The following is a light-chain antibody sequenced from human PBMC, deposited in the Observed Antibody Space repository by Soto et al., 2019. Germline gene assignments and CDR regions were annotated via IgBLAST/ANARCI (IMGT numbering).Light chain of an antibody. J-gene: IGKJ1*01. V-gene: IGKV3-15*01. CDR1: QSVRSY. Sequence: EGVMTQSPATLSVSPGERATLSCGASQSVRSYLAWYQQKPGQAPRLLIHGASTRAPGIPARLSGSGSGTDFTLTISSLQSEDFAVYYCHQYDHWPQTFGQGTKV. CDR3: HQYDHWPQT. CDR2: GAS.